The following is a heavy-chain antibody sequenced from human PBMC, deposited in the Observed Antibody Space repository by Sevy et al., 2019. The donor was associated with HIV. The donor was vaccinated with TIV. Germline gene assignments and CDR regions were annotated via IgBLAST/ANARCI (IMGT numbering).Heavy chain of an antibody. Sequence: GGSLRLSCAASGFTFSSYAMHWVRQAPAKGLEWVGYISYDGSKKFYADSVRGRFTISRDSTGNTLFLQMNSLRAEDTAVYYCARDNENYYGTRGYHYLFDYWGQGTLVTVSS. CDR1: GFTFSSYA. D-gene: IGHD3-10*01. V-gene: IGHV3-30-3*01. CDR3: ARDNENYYGTRGYHYLFDY. CDR2: ISYDGSKK. J-gene: IGHJ4*02.